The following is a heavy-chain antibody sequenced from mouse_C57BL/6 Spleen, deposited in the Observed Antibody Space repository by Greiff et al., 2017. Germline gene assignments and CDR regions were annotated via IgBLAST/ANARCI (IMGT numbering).Heavy chain of an antibody. CDR1: GYTFTDYE. CDR3: TRDGLLLRYFDV. V-gene: IGHV1-15*01. Sequence: QVQLQQSGAELVRPGASVTLSCKASGYTFTDYEMHWVKQTPVHGLEWIGAIDPETGGTAYNQKFEGKAILTADKSSSTAYMELRSLTSEDSAVYYCTRDGLLLRYFDVWGTGTTVTVSS. J-gene: IGHJ1*03. D-gene: IGHD2-3*01. CDR2: IDPETGGT.